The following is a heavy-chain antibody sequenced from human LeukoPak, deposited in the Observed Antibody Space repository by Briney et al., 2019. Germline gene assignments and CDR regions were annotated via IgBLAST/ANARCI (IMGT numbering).Heavy chain of an antibody. J-gene: IGHJ4*02. CDR1: GGSISSGGYY. CDR3: ARERTTPRWFDY. V-gene: IGHV4-31*03. CDR2: IYYSGST. Sequence: SETLSLTCTVSGGSISSGGYYWRWIRQHPGKGLEWIGYIYYSGSTYYNPSLKSRVTISVDTSKNQFSLKLSSVTAADTAVYYCARERTTPRWFDYWGQGTLVTVSS. D-gene: IGHD1-14*01.